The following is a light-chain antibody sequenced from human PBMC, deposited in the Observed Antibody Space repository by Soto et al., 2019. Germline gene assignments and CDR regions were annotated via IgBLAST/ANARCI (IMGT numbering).Light chain of an antibody. J-gene: IGKJ1*01. Sequence: EIVLTQSPGTLSLSPGERASLSCRASQSMSTCFIAWYQQKPGQSPRVLVYGTSRRATGIPERFSGTGSGTDFTLTISSLEPEDFAVYYCQQYGDSPRTFGQGTKVHI. CDR2: GTS. CDR1: QSMSTCF. V-gene: IGKV3-20*01. CDR3: QQYGDSPRT.